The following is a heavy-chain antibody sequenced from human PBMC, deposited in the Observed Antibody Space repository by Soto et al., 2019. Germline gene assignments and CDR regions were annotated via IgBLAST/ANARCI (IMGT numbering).Heavy chain of an antibody. CDR2: ISGSGSRT. J-gene: IGHJ5*02. Sequence: GALRLSCTASGFTFRSYDMNWVRQAPGKGLEWVSGISGSGSRTFYADSVKGRFTISRDNSQNTLYLQVNTLRVEDTATYFCARSVFPWGQGTLVTVSS. CDR3: ARSVFP. CDR1: GFTFRSYD. V-gene: IGHV3-23*01.